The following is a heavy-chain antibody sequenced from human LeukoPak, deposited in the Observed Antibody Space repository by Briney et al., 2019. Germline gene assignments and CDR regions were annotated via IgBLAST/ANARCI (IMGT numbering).Heavy chain of an antibody. J-gene: IGHJ4*02. CDR3: ARFDGSSGYYYAFDY. Sequence: SVKVSCKASGGTFSSYAISWVRQAPGQGLEWMGRIIPILGIANYAQKFQGRVTITADKSTSTAYMELSSLRSEDTAVYYCARFDGSSGYYYAFDYWGQGTLVTVSS. CDR1: GGTFSSYA. V-gene: IGHV1-69*04. D-gene: IGHD3-22*01. CDR2: IIPILGIA.